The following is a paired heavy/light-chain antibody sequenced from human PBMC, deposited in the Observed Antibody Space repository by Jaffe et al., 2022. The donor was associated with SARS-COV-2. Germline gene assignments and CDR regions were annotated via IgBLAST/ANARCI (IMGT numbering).Heavy chain of an antibody. J-gene: IGHJ6*02. V-gene: IGHV3-48*02. Sequence: EVQLVESGGGLVQRGGSLRLSCAASGFTFSTYSMNWVRQGPGKGLEWISYISSTSSSTIHYADSVKGRFTISRDNAKNSLYLQMNSLRDEDSAVYYCARNIAVSYGMDVWGQGTTVTVSS. CDR2: ISSTSSSTI. CDR1: GFTFSTYS. CDR3: ARNIAVSYGMDV. D-gene: IGHD6-19*01.
Light chain of an antibody. Sequence: QSALTQPASVSGSPGQSITISCTGTSSDVGGYNYVCWYQQNPGKAPKLLIYDVSNRPSGVSNRFSGSKSGNTASLTISGLQAEDEADYYCTSYKVGSTPWVFGGGTRLTVL. J-gene: IGLJ3*02. V-gene: IGLV2-14*03. CDR3: TSYKVGSTPWV. CDR1: SSDVGGYNY. CDR2: DVS.